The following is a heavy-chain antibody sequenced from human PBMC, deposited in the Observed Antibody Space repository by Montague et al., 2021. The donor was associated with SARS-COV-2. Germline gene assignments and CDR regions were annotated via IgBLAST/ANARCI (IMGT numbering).Heavy chain of an antibody. CDR2: INSDGSST. Sequence: YLRLSCAASGFTFSSYWMHWVRQAPGKGLVWVSRINSDGSSTSYADSVKGRFTISRDNAKNTLYLQMNSLRAEDTAVYYCAREGAVAGIYYYYYYMDVWGKGTTVTVSS. CDR3: AREGAVAGIYYYYYYMDV. CDR1: GFTFSSYW. D-gene: IGHD6-19*01. J-gene: IGHJ6*03. V-gene: IGHV3-74*01.